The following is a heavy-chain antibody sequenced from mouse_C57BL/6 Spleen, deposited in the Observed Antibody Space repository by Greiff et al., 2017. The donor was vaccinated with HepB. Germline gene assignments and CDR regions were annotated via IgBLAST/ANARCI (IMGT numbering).Heavy chain of an antibody. CDR1: GYTFTDYY. D-gene: IGHD4-1*01. Sequence: VHVKQSGPVLVKPGASVKMSCKASGYTFTDYYMNWVKQSHGKSLEWIGVINPYNGGTSYNQKFKGKATLTVDKSSSTAYMELNSLTSEDSAVYYCARGNWDWFAYWGQGTLVTVSA. J-gene: IGHJ3*01. V-gene: IGHV1-19*01. CDR3: ARGNWDWFAY. CDR2: INPYNGGT.